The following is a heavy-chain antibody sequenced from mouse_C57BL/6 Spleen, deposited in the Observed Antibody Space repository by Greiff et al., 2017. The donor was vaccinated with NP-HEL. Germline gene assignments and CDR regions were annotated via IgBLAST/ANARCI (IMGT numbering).Heavy chain of an antibody. CDR2: IHPNSGST. CDR3: ARTTAQALLLDY. D-gene: IGHD3-2*02. CDR1: GYTFTSYW. J-gene: IGHJ2*01. V-gene: IGHV1-64*01. Sequence: QVQLQQPGAELVKPGASVKLSCKASGYTFTSYWMHWVKQRPGQGLEWIGMIHPNSGSTNYNEKFKSKATLTVDKSSSTAYMQLSSLTSEDSAVYYCARTTAQALLLDYWGQGTTLTVSS.